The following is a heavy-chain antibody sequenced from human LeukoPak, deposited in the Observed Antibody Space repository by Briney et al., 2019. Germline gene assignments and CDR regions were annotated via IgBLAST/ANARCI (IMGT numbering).Heavy chain of an antibody. CDR2: IRYDGSNK. J-gene: IGHJ4*02. D-gene: IGHD4-17*01. Sequence: GGSLRLSCAASGFTFSSYGMHWVRQAPGKGLEWVAFIRYDGSNKYYADSVKGRFTISRDNSKNTLYLQMNSLRAEDTAAYYCAKDAGNYGDSNYFDYWGQRTLVTVSS. CDR3: AKDAGNYGDSNYFDY. CDR1: GFTFSSYG. V-gene: IGHV3-30*02.